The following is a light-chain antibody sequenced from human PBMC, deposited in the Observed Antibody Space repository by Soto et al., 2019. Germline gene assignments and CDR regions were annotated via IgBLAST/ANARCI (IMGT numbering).Light chain of an antibody. Sequence: QSALTQPRSVSGSPGQSVTISCTGTSSDVGGYNDGSWYQQHPGKAPKLMIYDVSKRPSGVPDRFSGSKSGNTASLTISGLQAEDEDDYYCCSYAGSAYVFGTGTKLTVL. CDR2: DVS. V-gene: IGLV2-11*01. CDR3: CSYAGSAYV. CDR1: SSDVGGYND. J-gene: IGLJ1*01.